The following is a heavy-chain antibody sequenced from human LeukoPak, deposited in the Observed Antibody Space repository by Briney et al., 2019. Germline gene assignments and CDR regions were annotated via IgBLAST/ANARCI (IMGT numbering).Heavy chain of an antibody. CDR3: SSTYSIVPS. J-gene: IGHJ5*02. V-gene: IGHV1-2*02. D-gene: IGHD2/OR15-2a*01. Sequence: ASVKVSCKASGYTFTGSYMHWLRQAPGQGLDWMGWINPNSGGTNYAQKFQGRVTMTRDTSISTAYMELSRLTSDDTAVYYCSSTYSIVPSWGQGTLVTVSP. CDR2: INPNSGGT. CDR1: GYTFTGSY.